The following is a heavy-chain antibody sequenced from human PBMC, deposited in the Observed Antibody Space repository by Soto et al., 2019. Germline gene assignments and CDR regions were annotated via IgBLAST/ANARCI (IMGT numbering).Heavy chain of an antibody. CDR2: VSYDGRNT. Sequence: QVQLVESGGGVVQPGRSLRLSCAASGFTFSSYGILWVRQAPGKGLEWVALVSYDGRNTYYADSVKGRFSITRANFQNTLYLQMNSLRTEDTAVYYCVKGADLASGSYYTLANWGQGSLVTVSS. V-gene: IGHV3-30*18. J-gene: IGHJ4*02. CDR3: VKGADLASGSYYTLAN. D-gene: IGHD3-10*01. CDR1: GFTFSSYG.